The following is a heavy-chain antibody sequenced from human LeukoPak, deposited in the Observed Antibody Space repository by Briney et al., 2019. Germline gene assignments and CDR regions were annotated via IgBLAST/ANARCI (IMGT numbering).Heavy chain of an antibody. J-gene: IGHJ3*02. V-gene: IGHV3-21*04. CDR2: ISSSSSYI. CDR1: GFTFSSYA. CDR3: ARIKRDGGVSAFDI. D-gene: IGHD2-8*02. Sequence: GGSLRLSCAASGFTFSSYAMSWVRQAPGKGLEWVSSISSSSSYIYYADSVKGRFTISRDNAKNSLYLQMNSLRAEDTAVYYCARIKRDGGVSAFDIWGQGTMVTVSS.